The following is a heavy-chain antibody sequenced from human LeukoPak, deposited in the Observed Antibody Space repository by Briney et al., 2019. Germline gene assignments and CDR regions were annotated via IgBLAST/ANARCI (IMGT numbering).Heavy chain of an antibody. D-gene: IGHD6-13*01. J-gene: IGHJ4*02. V-gene: IGHV3-74*01. CDR2: INSDGSST. Sequence: GGSLRLSCAASGFTFSSYWMHWVRQAPGKGLVWVSRINSDGSSTSYADSVKGRFTISRDNAKNTLYLQMNSLRAEDTAVYYCAKDLGSSWSLGYFDSWGQGTLVTVSS. CDR3: AKDLGSSWSLGYFDS. CDR1: GFTFSSYW.